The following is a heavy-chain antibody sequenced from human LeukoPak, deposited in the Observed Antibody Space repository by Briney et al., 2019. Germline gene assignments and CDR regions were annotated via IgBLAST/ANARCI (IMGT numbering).Heavy chain of an antibody. CDR3: ASTYNWNYFDY. Sequence: PSETLSLTCTVSGGSISSSSYYWGWIRQPPGKGLEWIGSIYYSGSTYYNPSLKSRVTISVDTSKNQFSLKLSSVTAADTAAYYCASTYNWNYFDYWGQGTLVTVSS. J-gene: IGHJ4*02. V-gene: IGHV4-39*07. CDR1: GGSISSSSYY. CDR2: IYYSGST. D-gene: IGHD1-1*01.